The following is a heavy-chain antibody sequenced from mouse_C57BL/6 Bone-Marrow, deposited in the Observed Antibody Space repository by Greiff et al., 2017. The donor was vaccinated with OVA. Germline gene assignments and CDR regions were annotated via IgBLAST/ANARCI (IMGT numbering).Heavy chain of an antibody. J-gene: IGHJ3*01. D-gene: IGHD2-4*01. CDR1: GYTFTDYY. V-gene: IGHV1-19*01. CDR2: INPYNGGT. Sequence: VQLQQSGPVLVKPGASVKMSCKASGYTFTDYYMNWVKQSHGKSLEWIGVINPYNGGTSYNQKFKGKATLTVDKSSSTAYMELNSLTSEDSAVYYCARGGLRPFAYWGQGTLVTVSA. CDR3: ARGGLRPFAY.